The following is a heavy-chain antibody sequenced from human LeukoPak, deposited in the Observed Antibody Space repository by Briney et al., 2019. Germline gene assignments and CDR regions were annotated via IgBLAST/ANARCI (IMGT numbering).Heavy chain of an antibody. CDR2: SHINGGS. Sequence: SETLSLTCTVSGASITTHHWTWIRQSPAKGLEWIGYSHINGGSYYNPSLKSRVTISLDTSENHFSLRLNSVTAGDTAVYFCARGDIDWLRSPGALYYFDYWGQGILVTVSS. CDR1: GASITTHH. J-gene: IGHJ4*02. V-gene: IGHV4-59*11. D-gene: IGHD5-12*01. CDR3: ARGDIDWLRSPGALYYFDY.